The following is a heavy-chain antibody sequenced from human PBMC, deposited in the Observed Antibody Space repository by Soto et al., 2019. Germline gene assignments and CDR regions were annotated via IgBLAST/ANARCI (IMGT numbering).Heavy chain of an antibody. Sequence: QVQLVQSGAEVKKPGSSVKVSCKASGGTLTRFINYPIDWVRQAPRQGLEWMGWFRPHDNYANYAQNFQGRVSMTTDASTNTAFMELRSLRSDDTAIYYCARRDFQSSGSYFWFDPWGPGTPVTVSS. CDR2: FRPHDNYA. J-gene: IGHJ5*02. V-gene: IGHV1-18*01. D-gene: IGHD1-26*01. CDR3: ARRDFQSSGSYFWFDP. CDR1: GGTLTRFINYP.